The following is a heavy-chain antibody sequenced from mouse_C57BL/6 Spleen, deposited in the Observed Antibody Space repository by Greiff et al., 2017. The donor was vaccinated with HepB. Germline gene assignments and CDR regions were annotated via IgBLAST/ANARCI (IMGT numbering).Heavy chain of an antibody. Sequence: QVQLQQPGAELVMPGASVKLSCKASGYTFTSYWMHWVKQRPGQGLEWIGEIDPSDSYTNYNQKFKGKSTFTVDKSSSTAYMQLSSLTSEDSAVYYCARGGQLRAWFAYWGQGTLVTVSA. CDR2: IDPSDSYT. D-gene: IGHD3-2*02. CDR3: ARGGQLRAWFAY. J-gene: IGHJ3*01. CDR1: GYTFTSYW. V-gene: IGHV1-69*01.